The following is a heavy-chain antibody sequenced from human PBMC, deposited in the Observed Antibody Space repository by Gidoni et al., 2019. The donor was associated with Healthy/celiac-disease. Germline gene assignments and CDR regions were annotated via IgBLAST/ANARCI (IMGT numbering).Heavy chain of an antibody. V-gene: IGHV3-15*01. J-gene: IGHJ4*02. D-gene: IGHD3-10*01. CDR3: TTAGGD. CDR1: GFTFSNAW. Sequence: EVQLVESGGGLVKPGGSLRLSCAASGFTFSNAWMSWVRQAPGKGLGWVGSIKSKTDGGTTDYAAPVKGRFTISRDDSKNTLYLQMNSLKTEDTAVYYCTTAGGDWGQGTLVTVSS. CDR2: IKSKTDGGTT.